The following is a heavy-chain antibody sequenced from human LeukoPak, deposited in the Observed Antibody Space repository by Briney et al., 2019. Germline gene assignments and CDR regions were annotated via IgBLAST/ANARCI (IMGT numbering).Heavy chain of an antibody. CDR2: IRGDGATM. Sequence: GGSLRLSCAASGFTFRSHAMSWVRLAPGRGLEWDSAIRGDGATMFYADSVKGRITVSRDNSKNTLYLQFNSLRVDDTAVYYCARDQFRDYFRGADYWGQGTLVTVSS. CDR3: ARDQFRDYFRGADY. CDR1: GFTFRSHA. V-gene: IGHV3-23*01. J-gene: IGHJ4*02. D-gene: IGHD3-16*01.